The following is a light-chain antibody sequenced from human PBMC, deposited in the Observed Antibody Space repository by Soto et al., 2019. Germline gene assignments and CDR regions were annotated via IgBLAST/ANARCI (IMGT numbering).Light chain of an antibody. CDR1: QIVNNNY. V-gene: IGKV3-20*01. CDR3: QQYGSSPIT. Sequence: EIVLTHSPGTLSLSPVERATLSCRASQIVNNNYLAWYQQKPGQAPRLVMYGASSRATGIPDKFSGSGSGTDFTLTISRLEPEDFAVYYCQQYGSSPITFGQGTRLEI. J-gene: IGKJ5*01. CDR2: GAS.